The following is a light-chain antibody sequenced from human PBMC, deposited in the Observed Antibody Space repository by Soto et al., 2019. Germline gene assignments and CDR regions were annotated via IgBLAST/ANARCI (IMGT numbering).Light chain of an antibody. J-gene: IGKJ3*01. CDR1: QRVSSNN. V-gene: IGKV3-20*01. CDR2: GAS. CDR3: QQYGRSLFT. Sequence: EIVLTHYAGTLSLSPGEIATLSCRSIQRVSSNNLAWYQQRPGQAPRVVIYGASTRATGIPERFSGSGSGTDFTLTISRLEPEDFEVYYCQQYGRSLFTFGPGTKVDIK.